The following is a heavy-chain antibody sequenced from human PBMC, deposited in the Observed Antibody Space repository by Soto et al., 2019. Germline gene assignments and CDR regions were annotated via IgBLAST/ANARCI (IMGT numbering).Heavy chain of an antibody. D-gene: IGHD2-21*02. CDR2: INPKSGAT. V-gene: IGHV1-2*02. CDR1: GYRFTGYG. J-gene: IGHJ6*02. Sequence: QVQLVQSGAEVKKPGASLKVSCKASGYRFTGYGLHWVRQAPGQGLQWMGWINPKSGATDYAQEFQGMVNMTREMAPNTAYRERGGLTSYDPADDTAVYYCAKSNYGGDDYFSYGLDVWGQGTTVTVSS. CDR3: AKSNYGGDDYFSYGLDV.